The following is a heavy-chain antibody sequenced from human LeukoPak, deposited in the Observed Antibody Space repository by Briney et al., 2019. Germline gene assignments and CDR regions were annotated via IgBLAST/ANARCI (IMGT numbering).Heavy chain of an antibody. CDR3: ARVSPIAVAGPTLFDY. Sequence: GGSLRLSCAASGFTFSDYYMSWIRRAPGKGLEWVSYISSSGSTIYYADSVKGRFTISRDNAKNSLYLQMNSLRAEDTAVYYCARVSPIAVAGPTLFDYWGQGTLVTVSS. J-gene: IGHJ4*02. D-gene: IGHD6-19*01. CDR2: ISSSGSTI. V-gene: IGHV3-11*01. CDR1: GFTFSDYY.